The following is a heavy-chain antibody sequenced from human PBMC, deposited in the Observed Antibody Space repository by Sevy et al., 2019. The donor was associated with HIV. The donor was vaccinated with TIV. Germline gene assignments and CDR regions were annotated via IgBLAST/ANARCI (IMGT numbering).Heavy chain of an antibody. D-gene: IGHD4-4*01. CDR1: GFTFSSYS. CDR3: ATLFHYSSQFDC. J-gene: IGHJ4*02. Sequence: GGSLRLSCAASGFTFSSYSMNWVRQAPGKGLEWVSYISNISRTIYYAGSVRGRFTISIDNAKNSLYLQMNSLRDEDTAVYYCATLFHYSSQFDCWGQGTLVTVSS. CDR2: ISNISRTI. V-gene: IGHV3-48*02.